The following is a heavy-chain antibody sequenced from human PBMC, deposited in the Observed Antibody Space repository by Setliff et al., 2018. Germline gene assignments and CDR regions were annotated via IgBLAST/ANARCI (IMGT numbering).Heavy chain of an antibody. D-gene: IGHD3-10*01. CDR1: GGFIRDYY. V-gene: IGHV4-59*08. J-gene: IGHJ5*02. CDR2: IYYRGTT. Sequence: SGTLSLPCTVSGGFIRDYYWNWIRQSPGKGLEWIGYIYYRGTTNYNSSLKSRVTISIDMSKNQFSLKLSSVTAADTAVYYCARLSHAYYYGSGSYFGFDPWGQGTLVTVSS. CDR3: ARLSHAYYYGSGSYFGFDP.